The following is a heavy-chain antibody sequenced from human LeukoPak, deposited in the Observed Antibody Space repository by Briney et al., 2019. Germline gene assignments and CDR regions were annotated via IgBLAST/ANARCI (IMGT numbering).Heavy chain of an antibody. V-gene: IGHV4-59*01. J-gene: IGHJ3*02. CDR1: GGSISSYY. CDR3: ARSSIAVAHDAFDI. Sequence: SETLSLTCTVSGGSISSYYWSWIRQPPGKGLEWIGYIYYSGSTNYNPSLKSRVTISADTSKNQFSLKLSSVTAADTAVYYCARSSIAVAHDAFDIWGQGAMVTVSS. CDR2: IYYSGST. D-gene: IGHD6-19*01.